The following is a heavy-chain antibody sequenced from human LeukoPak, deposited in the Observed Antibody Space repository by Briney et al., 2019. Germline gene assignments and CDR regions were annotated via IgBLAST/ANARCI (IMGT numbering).Heavy chain of an antibody. CDR2: IYYSGTT. Sequence: PSQTLSLTCTVSGXSISSGDNYWSWIRQPPGKGREWIGYIYYSGTTYCNPSLKSRVSILVDTSKNQFSLKLSSVTAADTAVYYCARFVVVPAAMRSFDYWGQGSLVTVSS. D-gene: IGHD2-2*01. V-gene: IGHV4-30-4*01. CDR3: ARFVVVPAAMRSFDY. CDR1: GXSISSGDNY. J-gene: IGHJ4*02.